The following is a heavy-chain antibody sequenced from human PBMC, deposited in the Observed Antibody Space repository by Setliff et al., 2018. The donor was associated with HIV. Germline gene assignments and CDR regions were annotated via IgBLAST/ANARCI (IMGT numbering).Heavy chain of an antibody. CDR3: ARDLYYYCSGSPNYYYYYGMDV. D-gene: IGHD3-10*01. CDR1: GYTFTSYY. J-gene: IGHJ6*02. V-gene: IGHV1-46*01. Sequence: ASVKVSCKASGYTFTSYYMHWVRQAPGQGLEWMGIINPSGVSTSYAQKFQGRVTMTRDTSTSTVYMELSSLRSEDTAVYYCARDLYYYCSGSPNYYYYYGMDVWGQGTTVTVSS. CDR2: INPSGVST.